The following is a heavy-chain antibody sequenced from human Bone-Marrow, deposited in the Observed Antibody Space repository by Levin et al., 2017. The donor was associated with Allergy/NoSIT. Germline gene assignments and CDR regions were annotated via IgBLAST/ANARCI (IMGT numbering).Heavy chain of an antibody. D-gene: IGHD2-15*01. CDR1: GFTFDDYG. CDR2: INWNGGST. CDR3: ARGGYCSSGSCPFDY. V-gene: IGHV3-20*04. J-gene: IGHJ4*02. Sequence: GESLKISCAASGFTFDDYGMSWVRQAPGKGLEWVSGINWNGGSTGYADSVKGRFTISRDNAKNSLYLQMNSLRAEDTALYYCARGGYCSSGSCPFDYWGQGTLVTVAS.